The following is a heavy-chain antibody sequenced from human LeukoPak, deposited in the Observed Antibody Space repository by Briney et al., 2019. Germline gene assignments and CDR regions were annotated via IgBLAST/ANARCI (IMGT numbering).Heavy chain of an antibody. D-gene: IGHD3-10*02. CDR3: AELGITMIGGV. CDR1: GFTVSSNY. CDR2: IYSGGST. V-gene: IGHV3-53*01. Sequence: GGSLRLCCAASGFTVSSNYMSWVRHAPGKGLEGVSVIYSGGSTYYADPVKGRFTISRDNSKNTLYLQMNSLRAEDTAVYCCAELGITMIGGVWGKGTTVTISS. J-gene: IGHJ6*04.